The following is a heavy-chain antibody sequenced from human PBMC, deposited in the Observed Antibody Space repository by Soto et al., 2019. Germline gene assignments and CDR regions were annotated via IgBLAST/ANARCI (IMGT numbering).Heavy chain of an antibody. Sequence: ASVKVSCKASGYTFTNYYMHWVRQAPGQGLEWMGIINPSTGSTTDAQKFQGRVIMTRDTSTSTLYMELSRLRSEDTAVYYCARDLLYCSSTSCYNRGNNYFDPWGQGTLVTVSS. J-gene: IGHJ5*02. CDR1: GYTFTNYY. CDR2: INPSTGST. V-gene: IGHV1-46*01. CDR3: ARDLLYCSSTSCYNRGNNYFDP. D-gene: IGHD2-2*01.